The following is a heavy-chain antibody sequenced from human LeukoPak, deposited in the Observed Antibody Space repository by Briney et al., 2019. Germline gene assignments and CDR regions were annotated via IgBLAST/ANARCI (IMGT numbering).Heavy chain of an antibody. CDR1: GYTFSMNV. D-gene: IGHD1-26*01. J-gene: IGHJ4*02. CDR2: INTGTGKT. V-gene: IGHV1-3*04. CDR3: ARDQRSSPYYLFDY. Sequence: ASVKVSCKTSGYTFSMNVIHWMCQAPGQRLEWMGWINTGTGKTKYSQKSQGRLSITRDTSANTTSMELSSLRSEDTAVFYCARDQRSSPYYLFDYWGQGTLVTVSS.